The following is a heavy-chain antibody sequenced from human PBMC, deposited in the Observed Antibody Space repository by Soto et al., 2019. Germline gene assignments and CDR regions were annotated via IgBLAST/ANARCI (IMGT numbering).Heavy chain of an antibody. J-gene: IGHJ4*02. Sequence: ASLKVSCKASGYTFTSYGISWVRQAPGQGLEWMGWISAYNGNTNYAQKLQGRVTMTTDTSTSTAYMELRSLRSDDTAVYYCARDQAWAAAGPPHYWGQGTLVTVSS. V-gene: IGHV1-18*01. CDR2: ISAYNGNT. CDR3: ARDQAWAAAGPPHY. D-gene: IGHD6-13*01. CDR1: GYTFTSYG.